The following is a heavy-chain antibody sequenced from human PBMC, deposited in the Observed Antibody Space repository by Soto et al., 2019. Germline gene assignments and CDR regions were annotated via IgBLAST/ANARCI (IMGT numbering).Heavy chain of an antibody. CDR1: VFTLSMSA. CDR3: TRDDRPLRRYGMDV. D-gene: IGHD5-12*01. J-gene: IGHJ6*01. CDR2: ISDSGDRTT. Sequence: AGSLGLSFASSVFTLSMSAVNRVRQAPGKGLECVSYISDSGDRTTEYAASVKGRFTISRDDSKCIAYLQMNSLKTEDTAVYYCTRDDRPLRRYGMDVWGQGTTVTVSS. V-gene: IGHV3-49*04.